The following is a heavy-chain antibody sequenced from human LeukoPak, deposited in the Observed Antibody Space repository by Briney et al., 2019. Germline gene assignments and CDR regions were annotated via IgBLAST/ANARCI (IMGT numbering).Heavy chain of an antibody. CDR3: ARTIIGEDSCYFDY. J-gene: IGHJ4*02. D-gene: IGHD3-10*01. CDR2: IYHSGST. V-gene: IGHV4-38-2*02. Sequence: SETLSLTCTISGYSISSGYFWGWIRQSPGKGLDWIGIIYHSGSTYYNPSLKSRVTISVDTSKNQFSLKLSSVTAADTAVYYCARTIIGEDSCYFDYWGQGTLVTVSS. CDR1: GYSISSGYF.